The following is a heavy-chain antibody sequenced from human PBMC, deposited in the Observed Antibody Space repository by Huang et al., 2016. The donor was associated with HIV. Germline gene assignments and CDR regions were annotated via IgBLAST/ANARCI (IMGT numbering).Heavy chain of an antibody. Sequence: EVQLVQSGAEVKKPGESLKISCKGSGYRFRSNWIDWVRQMPGKGLEGMGIISPGDSDTRYSPSFQGQVTISADKSINTAYLQWSSLKASDTAMYYCARLIGSPSFYYGLDVWGQGTTVTVSS. D-gene: IGHD3-10*01. V-gene: IGHV5-51*01. CDR1: GYRFRSNW. CDR3: ARLIGSPSFYYGLDV. CDR2: ISPGDSDT. J-gene: IGHJ6*02.